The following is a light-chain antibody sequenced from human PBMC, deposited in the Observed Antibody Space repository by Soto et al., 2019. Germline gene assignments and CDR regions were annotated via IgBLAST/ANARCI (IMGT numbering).Light chain of an antibody. Sequence: QSVLTQPPSASGTPGQRVTMSCSGSGSNIGPNYVYWFQQFPGTAPKLLIYNNDQRPSGVPDRFSVSKSGTSASLDISGLRSADEADYYCAAWDVSLSGLVFGGGTKVTVL. CDR2: NND. J-gene: IGLJ3*02. CDR3: AAWDVSLSGLV. V-gene: IGLV1-47*02. CDR1: GSNIGPNY.